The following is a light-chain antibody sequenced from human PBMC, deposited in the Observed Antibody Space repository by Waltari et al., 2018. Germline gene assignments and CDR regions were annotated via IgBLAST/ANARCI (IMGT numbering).Light chain of an antibody. J-gene: IGLJ1*01. CDR1: SSDVGHYHY. CDR2: DVT. Sequence: QSALTQPASVSGSPGQSITIPCTGTSSDVGHYHYVSWYQQKPGKAPKLIIYDVTTRASDISYRFSGSKSGNTASLTISGLQAEDEADYFCSSFTQRSTYVFGTGTAVTVL. CDR3: SSFTQRSTYV. V-gene: IGLV2-14*01.